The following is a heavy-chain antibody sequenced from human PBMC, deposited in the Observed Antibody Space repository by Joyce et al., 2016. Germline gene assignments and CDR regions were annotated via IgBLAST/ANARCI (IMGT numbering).Heavy chain of an antibody. CDR3: AKGGFYGSFDY. Sequence: EVQLVESGGGVVQPGGSLRLSCAASGFTFSNFVMTWVRQAPGKGLEWFSGLSATGGSTYYADSVKGRFTISRDNSKNTLFLQMSSLRADDTAVYYCAKGGFYGSFDYWGQGTLLTVSS. V-gene: IGHV3-23*04. D-gene: IGHD4-17*01. CDR2: LSATGGST. CDR1: GFTFSNFV. J-gene: IGHJ4*02.